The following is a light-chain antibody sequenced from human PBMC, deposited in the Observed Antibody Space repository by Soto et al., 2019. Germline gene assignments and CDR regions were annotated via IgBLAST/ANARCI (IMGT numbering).Light chain of an antibody. CDR1: SSDVGGYNY. J-gene: IGLJ2*01. CDR3: CSYAGIVV. Sequence: QSALTQPRSVSGSPGQSVTISCTGTSSDVGGYNYVSWYQHQPGKAPKLMIYDVSKRPSGVPDCFPVSKSGNTASLTISGLQAEDEAAYYCCSYAGIVVFGGGTQMTVL. V-gene: IGLV2-11*01. CDR2: DVS.